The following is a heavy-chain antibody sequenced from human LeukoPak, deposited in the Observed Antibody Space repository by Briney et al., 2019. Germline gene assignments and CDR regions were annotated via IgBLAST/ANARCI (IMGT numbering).Heavy chain of an antibody. Sequence: PGGSLRLSCAASGFTFSDYYMSWIRQAPGKGLEWVSYISSSGSTIYYADSVKGRFTISRDNAKNSLYLQMNSLRAEDTAVYYCAREKFAYYDFSTYGMDVWGQGTTVTVSS. CDR3: AREKFAYYDFSTYGMDV. D-gene: IGHD3-3*01. CDR2: ISSSGSTI. CDR1: GFTFSDYY. J-gene: IGHJ6*02. V-gene: IGHV3-11*01.